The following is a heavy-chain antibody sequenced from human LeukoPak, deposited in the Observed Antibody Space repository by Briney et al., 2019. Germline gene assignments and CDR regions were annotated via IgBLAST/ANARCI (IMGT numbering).Heavy chain of an antibody. CDR2: TSGSGAST. V-gene: IGHV3-23*01. D-gene: IGHD3-22*01. CDR3: VRVNTYYYDSSPS. Sequence: AESLTLSCSASAFTFSSYAMSWVRPAQGHGLEWVSTTSGSGASTYYGDSVKVRFTISRDNSKNSLYLQMNSLRAEDTAVYYCVRVNTYYYDSSPSWGQGTLVIVSS. J-gene: IGHJ4*02. CDR1: AFTFSSYA.